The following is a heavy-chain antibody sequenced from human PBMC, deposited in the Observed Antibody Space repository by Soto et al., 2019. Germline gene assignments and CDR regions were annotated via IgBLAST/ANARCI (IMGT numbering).Heavy chain of an antibody. Sequence: EVQLVESGGGLVQPGRSLRLSCAASGFTFDDYAMHRVRQAPGKGLEWVSGISWNSGSIGYADSVKGRFTISRDNAKNSLYLQMNSLRAEDTAWYYCAKGSHYYDSSGLNDYWGQGTLVTVSS. CDR1: GFTFDDYA. V-gene: IGHV3-9*01. J-gene: IGHJ4*02. D-gene: IGHD3-22*01. CDR3: AKGSHYYDSSGLNDY. CDR2: ISWNSGSI.